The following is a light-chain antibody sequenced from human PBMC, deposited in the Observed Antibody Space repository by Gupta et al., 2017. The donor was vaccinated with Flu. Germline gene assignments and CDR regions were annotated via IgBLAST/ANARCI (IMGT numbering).Light chain of an antibody. CDR3: AAWDDSLNGHYV. CDR1: SSNIGSKG. J-gene: IGLJ1*01. V-gene: IGLV1-44*01. Sequence: VTISCSGSSSNIGSKGVNWYQQVPGTSPKLLIYGSNQRPSGVPDRFAGSKSGTSAALAIRGLQSEEEADYYCAAWDDSLNGHYVFGTGTKVTVL. CDR2: GSN.